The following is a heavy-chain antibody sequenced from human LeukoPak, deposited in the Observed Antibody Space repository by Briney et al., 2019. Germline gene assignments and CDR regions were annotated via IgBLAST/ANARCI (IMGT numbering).Heavy chain of an antibody. V-gene: IGHV1-24*01. Sequence: ASVKVSCXVSGYTLTELSMHWVRQAPGKGLEWMGGFDPEDGETIYAQKFQGRVTMTEDTSTDTAYMELSSLRSEDTAVYYCATTAYCGGDCYSGYWGQGTLVTVSS. CDR1: GYTLTELS. CDR2: FDPEDGET. J-gene: IGHJ4*02. D-gene: IGHD2-21*01. CDR3: ATTAYCGGDCYSGY.